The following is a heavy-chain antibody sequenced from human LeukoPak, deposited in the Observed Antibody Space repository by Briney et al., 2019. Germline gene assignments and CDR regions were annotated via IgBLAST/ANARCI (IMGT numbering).Heavy chain of an antibody. CDR3: ARTRGYSGYEDFDY. CDR2: IYYSGST. Sequence: SETLSLTCTVSGGSISSGGYYWSWIRQHPGKGLEWNGYIYYSGSTYYNPSLKSRVTISVDTSKNQFSLKLSSVTAADTAVYYCARTRGYSGYEDFDYWGQGTLVTVSS. V-gene: IGHV4-31*03. D-gene: IGHD5-12*01. J-gene: IGHJ4*02. CDR1: GGSISSGGYY.